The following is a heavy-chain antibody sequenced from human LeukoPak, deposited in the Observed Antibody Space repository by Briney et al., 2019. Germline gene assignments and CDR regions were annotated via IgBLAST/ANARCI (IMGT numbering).Heavy chain of an antibody. D-gene: IGHD2-2*01. CDR1: GFTFSSYA. V-gene: IGHV3-30-3*01. J-gene: IGHJ5*02. CDR2: ISYDGSNK. CDR3: ARDPVPAPMFPWFTP. Sequence: GGSLRLSCAASGFTFSSYAMHWVRQAPGKGLEWVAVISYDGSNKYYADSVKGRFTISRDNSKNTLYLQMNSLRAEDTAVYYCARDPVPAPMFPWFTPGGQEPLVTVP.